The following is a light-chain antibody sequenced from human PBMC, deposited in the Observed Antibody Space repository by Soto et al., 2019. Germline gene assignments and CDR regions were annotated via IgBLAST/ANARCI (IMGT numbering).Light chain of an antibody. CDR3: SSYAGSSNV. J-gene: IGLJ1*01. CDR2: EVN. CDR1: SSDVGGYNY. V-gene: IGLV2-8*01. Sequence: SVLTQPPSASGSPGQSVAISCTGTSSDVGGYNYVSWYQQHPGKAPKLMIYEVNKRPSGVPDRFSGSKSGNTASLTVSGLQAEDEADYYCSSYAGSSNVFGT.